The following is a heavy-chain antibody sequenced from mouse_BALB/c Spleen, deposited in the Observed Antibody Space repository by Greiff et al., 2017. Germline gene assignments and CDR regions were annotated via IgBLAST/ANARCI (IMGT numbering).Heavy chain of an antibody. CDR1: GYSITSDYA. V-gene: IGHV3-2*02. CDR3: ASGGYYGRAMDY. Sequence: EVKLQESGPGLVKPSQSLSLTCTVTGYSITSDYAWNWIRQFPGNKLEWMGYISYSGSTSYNPSLKSRISITRDTSKNQFFLQLNSVTTEDTATYYCASGGYYGRAMDYWGQGTSVTVAS. D-gene: IGHD1-1*01. J-gene: IGHJ4*01. CDR2: ISYSGST.